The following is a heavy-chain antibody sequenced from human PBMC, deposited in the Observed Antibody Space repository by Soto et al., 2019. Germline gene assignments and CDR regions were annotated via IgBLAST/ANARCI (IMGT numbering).Heavy chain of an antibody. CDR3: AKDRRGSPGGSYGVFDY. CDR2: IIGSGGST. J-gene: IGHJ4*02. Sequence: EVQLLESGGGLVQPGGSLSLSCAASGFTFSSYAMSWVRQAPGKGLEWVSAIIGSGGSTYYADSVKGRFTISRDNSKNTLYLQMNSLRAEDTAVYYCAKDRRGSPGGSYGVFDYWGQGTLVTVSS. CDR1: GFTFSSYA. D-gene: IGHD5-18*01. V-gene: IGHV3-23*01.